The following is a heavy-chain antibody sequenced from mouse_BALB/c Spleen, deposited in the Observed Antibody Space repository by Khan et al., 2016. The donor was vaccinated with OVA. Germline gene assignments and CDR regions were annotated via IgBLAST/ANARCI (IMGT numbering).Heavy chain of an antibody. J-gene: IGHJ2*01. CDR1: GYSFTSDYA. CDR2: ISYSGNT. V-gene: IGHV3-2*02. CDR3: AREDGGDRDY. D-gene: IGHD3-3*01. Sequence: EVQLQESGPGLVKPSQSLSLTCTVSGYSFTSDYAWYWIRQFPGNILEWMCLISYSGNTKYTPSLTSRISVTRDTSNNPVFLQLNSVTAEDTATYDCAREDGGDRDYWGQGTTLTVSS.